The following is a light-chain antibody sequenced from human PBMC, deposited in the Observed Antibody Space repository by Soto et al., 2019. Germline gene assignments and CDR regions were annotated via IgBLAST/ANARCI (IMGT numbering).Light chain of an antibody. V-gene: IGKV1-39*01. Sequence: DIQLTQSPSSVSASIGDTSTSTCRASQTIRSHLNWYQQKPGEAPKIVIYATSTLQSGVPSRFNGSVSGTDFTLSISSLQPEDFATYYCQQTYRTPLTFGGGTKVDIK. J-gene: IGKJ4*01. CDR2: ATS. CDR3: QQTYRTPLT. CDR1: QTIRSH.